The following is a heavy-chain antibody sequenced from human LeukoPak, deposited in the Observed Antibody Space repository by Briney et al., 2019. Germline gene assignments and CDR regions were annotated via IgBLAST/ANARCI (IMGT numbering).Heavy chain of an antibody. V-gene: IGHV3-30*03. CDR1: GFTFSSYG. CDR3: VSRGDYDYFDY. Sequence: GGSLRLSCAASGFTFSSYGMHWVRQAPGKGLEWVAVISYDGSNKYYADSVKGRFTISRDNSKNTLYLQMNSLRAEDTAVYYCVSRGDYDYFDYWGQGTLVTVSS. CDR2: ISYDGSNK. D-gene: IGHD4-17*01. J-gene: IGHJ4*02.